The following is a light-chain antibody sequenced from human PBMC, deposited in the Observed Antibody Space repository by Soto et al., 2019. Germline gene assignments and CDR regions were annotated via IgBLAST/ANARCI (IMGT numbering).Light chain of an antibody. CDR1: SSDVGAYNY. CDR2: EVS. J-gene: IGLJ1*01. CDR3: SSYTSSSTLYV. V-gene: IGLV2-14*01. Sequence: QSALTQPASVSGSPRQSITVSCTGTSSDVGAYNYVSWYQQHPGKAPKLMISEVSNRPSGVSNRFSGSKSGNTASLTISGLQAEDEADYFCSSYTSSSTLYVFGTGTKLTVL.